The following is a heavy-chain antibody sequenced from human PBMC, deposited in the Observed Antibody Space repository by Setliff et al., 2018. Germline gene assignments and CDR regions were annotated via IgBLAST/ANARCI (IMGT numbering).Heavy chain of an antibody. J-gene: IGHJ6*04. CDR3: ARHALSFDSAWDV. CDR1: GGSFSHYY. Sequence: SETLSLTCAVYGGSFSHYYWNWIRQPPGKGLEWIAYIHNNGRIKYNPALKSRVTISLDTSKNQFSLNLNSATAADTAVYYCARHALSFDSAWDVWGKGTTVTVSS. V-gene: IGHV4-59*08. CDR2: IHNNGRI. D-gene: IGHD3-9*01.